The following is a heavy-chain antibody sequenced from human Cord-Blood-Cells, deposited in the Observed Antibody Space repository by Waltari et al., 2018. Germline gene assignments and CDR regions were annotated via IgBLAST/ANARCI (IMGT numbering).Heavy chain of an antibody. CDR2: IYYSWSS. V-gene: IGHV4-39*01. CDR1: GGSISSSSYY. Sequence: QLQLQESGPGLVKPSETLSLTCTVSGGSISSSSYYWGWIRQPPGKGLGWIGSIYYSWSSYYHRSLKSRVTISVDTSRTQLSLKLSSVTAADTAVYYCAREVTGAGGYYFDYWGQGTLVTVSS. D-gene: IGHD7-27*01. CDR3: AREVTGAGGYYFDY. J-gene: IGHJ4*02.